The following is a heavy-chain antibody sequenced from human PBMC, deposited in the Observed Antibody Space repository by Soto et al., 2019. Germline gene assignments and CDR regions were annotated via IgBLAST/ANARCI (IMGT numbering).Heavy chain of an antibody. V-gene: IGHV4-31*03. J-gene: IGHJ3*02. D-gene: IGHD6-13*01. CDR1: GGSISSGGYY. Sequence: SETLSLTCTVSGGSISSGGYYWSWIRQHPGKGLEWIGYIYYSGSTYYNPSLKSRVTISVDTSKNQFSLKLSSVTAADTAVYYCARDLSGNDAFDIWGQGTMVTVSS. CDR3: ARDLSGNDAFDI. CDR2: IYYSGST.